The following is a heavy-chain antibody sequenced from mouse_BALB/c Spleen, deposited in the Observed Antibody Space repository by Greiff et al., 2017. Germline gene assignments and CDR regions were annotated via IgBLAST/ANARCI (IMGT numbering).Heavy chain of an antibody. CDR2: IWSDGST. V-gene: IGHV2-6-2*01. J-gene: IGHJ4*01. D-gene: IGHD2-1*01. Sequence: VQGVESGPDLVAPSQSLSITCTVSGFSLTSYGVHWVRQPPGKGLEWLVVIWSDGSTTYNSALKSRLSISKDNSKSQVFLKMNSLQTDDTAMYYCARQGNYVGYYAMDYWGQGTSVTVSS. CDR1: GFSLTSYG. CDR3: ARQGNYVGYYAMDY.